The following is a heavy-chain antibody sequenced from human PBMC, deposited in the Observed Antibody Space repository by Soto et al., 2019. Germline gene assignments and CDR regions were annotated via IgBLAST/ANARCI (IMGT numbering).Heavy chain of an antibody. J-gene: IGHJ6*02. CDR2: ISYDGSNK. Sequence: GGSLRLSYAASGFTFSSYGMHWVRQAPGKGLEWVAVISYDGSNKYYADSVKGRFTISRDNSKNTLYLQMNSLRAEDTAVYYCAKDSAVAGTLYGMDVWGQGTTVTVSS. CDR3: AKDSAVAGTLYGMDV. V-gene: IGHV3-30*18. D-gene: IGHD6-19*01. CDR1: GFTFSSYG.